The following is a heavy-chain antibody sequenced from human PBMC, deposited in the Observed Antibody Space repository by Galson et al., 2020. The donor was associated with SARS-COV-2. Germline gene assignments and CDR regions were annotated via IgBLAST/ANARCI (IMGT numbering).Heavy chain of an antibody. CDR1: GFSLSNARMG. Sequence: SGPTLVKPTQTLTLTCTVSGFSLSNARMGVSWIRQPPGKALEWLAHIFSNDEKSYSTSLKSRLTISKDTSKSQVVLTMANMDPVDTATYYCARSCLDCSGGSCYLLFDYWGKGTLVTVSS. V-gene: IGHV2-26*01. D-gene: IGHD2-15*01. J-gene: IGHJ4*02. CDR3: ARSCLDCSGGSCYLLFDY. CDR2: IFSNDEK.